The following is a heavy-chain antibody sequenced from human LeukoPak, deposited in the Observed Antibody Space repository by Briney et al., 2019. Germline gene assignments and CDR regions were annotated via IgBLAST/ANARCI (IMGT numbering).Heavy chain of an antibody. CDR2: IYYSGST. Sequence: SETLSLTCTVSGGSISSGDYYWSWIRQPPGKGLEWIGYIYYSGSTYYNPSLKSRVTISVDRSKNQFSLKLSSVTAADTAVYYCARGDYSYAVFDYWGQGTLVTVSS. J-gene: IGHJ4*02. D-gene: IGHD5-18*01. V-gene: IGHV4-30-4*01. CDR3: ARGDYSYAVFDY. CDR1: GGSISSGDYY.